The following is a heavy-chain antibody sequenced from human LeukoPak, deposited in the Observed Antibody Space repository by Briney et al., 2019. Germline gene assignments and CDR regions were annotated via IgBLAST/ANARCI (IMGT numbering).Heavy chain of an antibody. D-gene: IGHD3-3*01. CDR2: ISGTGDST. CDR3: SEWQYDY. J-gene: IGHJ4*02. Sequence: GGSLRLSCAASGFTFSSYAMTWVRQAPGKGLEWVSAISGTGDSTYYVDSVMGRFTISRDNSKNTLYLQMNSLRAEDTAVYYCSEWQYDYWGQGTLVTVSS. CDR1: GFTFSSYA. V-gene: IGHV3-23*01.